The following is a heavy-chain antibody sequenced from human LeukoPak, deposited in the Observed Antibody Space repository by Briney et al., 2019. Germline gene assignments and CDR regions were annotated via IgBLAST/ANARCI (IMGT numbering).Heavy chain of an antibody. CDR2: INPNSGGT. D-gene: IGHD1-7*01. Sequence: GGSLRLSCAASGFTFATSGMHWVRQAPGQGLEWMGWINPNSGGTNYAQKFQGRVTMTRDTSISTAYMELSSLRSDDTAVYYCARDLGNLDAFDIWGQGTMVTVSS. J-gene: IGHJ3*02. V-gene: IGHV1-2*02. CDR3: ARDLGNLDAFDI. CDR1: GFTFATSG.